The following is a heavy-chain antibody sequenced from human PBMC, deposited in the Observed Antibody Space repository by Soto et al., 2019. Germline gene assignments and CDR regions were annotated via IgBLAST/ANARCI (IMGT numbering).Heavy chain of an antibody. CDR1: GFTFSSYA. Sequence: GGSLRLSCAASGFTFSSYAMHWVRQAPGKGLEWVAVISYDGSNKYYADSVKGRFTISRDNSKNTLYLQMNSLRAEDTAVYYCARAGYSSSWSRGDAFDIWGQGTMVTVSS. CDR3: ARAGYSSSWSRGDAFDI. V-gene: IGHV3-30-3*01. CDR2: ISYDGSNK. D-gene: IGHD6-13*01. J-gene: IGHJ3*02.